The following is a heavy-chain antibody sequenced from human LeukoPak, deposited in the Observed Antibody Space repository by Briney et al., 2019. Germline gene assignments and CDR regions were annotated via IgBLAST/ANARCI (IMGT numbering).Heavy chain of an antibody. J-gene: IGHJ3*02. D-gene: IGHD2/OR15-2a*01. CDR2: NNTNTGNP. CDR3: ARVLLSEGDAFDI. CDR1: GYTFTGYY. Sequence: ASVTVSCKASGYTFTGYYIHWVRQAPGQGLEWMGWNNTNTGNPTYAQGFTGRFVFSLDTSVSTAYLQISSLKAEDTAVYYCARVLLSEGDAFDIWGQGTMVTVSS. V-gene: IGHV7-4-1*02.